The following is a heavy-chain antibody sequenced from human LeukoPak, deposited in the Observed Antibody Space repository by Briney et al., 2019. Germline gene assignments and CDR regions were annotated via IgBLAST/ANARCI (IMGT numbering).Heavy chain of an antibody. D-gene: IGHD2-2*01. V-gene: IGHV3-30*03. CDR1: GFTFSSYG. Sequence: AGGSLRLSCAASGFTFSSYGMHWVRQAPGKGLEWVAVISYDGSNKYYADSVKGRFTISRDNSKNTLYLQMDSLRAEDTAVYYCARDGGYCSSTSCYPGTYYYYGMDVWGQGTTVTVSS. CDR2: ISYDGSNK. CDR3: ARDGGYCSSTSCYPGTYYYYGMDV. J-gene: IGHJ6*02.